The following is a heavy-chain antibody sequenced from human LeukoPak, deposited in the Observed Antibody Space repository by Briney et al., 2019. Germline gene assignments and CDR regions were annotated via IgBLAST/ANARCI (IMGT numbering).Heavy chain of an antibody. J-gene: IGHJ4*02. V-gene: IGHV3-23*01. CDR3: ARDYADYVGYFFFDY. CDR2: IRGGGETT. Sequence: GGSLRLSCAASGFTFNNYAMNWVRQAPGKGLEWVSSIRGGGETTYYADSAKGRFTISRDNSQNTLYLQMNSLRAEDTAVYYCARDYADYVGYFFFDYWGQGTLVTVSS. D-gene: IGHD4-17*01. CDR1: GFTFNNYA.